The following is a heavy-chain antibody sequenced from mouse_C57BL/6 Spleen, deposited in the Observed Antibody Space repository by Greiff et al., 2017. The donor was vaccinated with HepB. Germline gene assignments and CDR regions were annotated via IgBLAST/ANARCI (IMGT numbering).Heavy chain of an antibody. D-gene: IGHD1-1*01. CDR3: ARPSTVESPAY. V-gene: IGHV14-2*01. CDR1: GFNIKDYY. J-gene: IGHJ3*01. CDR2: IDPEDGKT. Sequence: EVQLQQSGAELVKPGASVKLSCTASGFNIKDYYMHWVKQRTEQGLEWIGRIDPEDGKTKYAPKFQGKATITADTSSNTAYLQLSSLTSEDTAVYYCARPSTVESPAYWGQGTLVTVSA.